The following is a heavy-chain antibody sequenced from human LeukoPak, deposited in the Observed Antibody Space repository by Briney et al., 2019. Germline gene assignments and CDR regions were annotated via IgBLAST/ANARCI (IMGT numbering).Heavy chain of an antibody. D-gene: IGHD3-22*01. V-gene: IGHV3-23*01. Sequence: GSLRLSCAASGFTFSSYAMSWVRQAPGKGLEWVSAISGSGGSTYYADSVKGRFTISRDNSQNTLYLQMSSLRAEDTAVYYCAKDWAGSDRRYYFDYWGQGTLVTVSS. CDR2: ISGSGGST. CDR3: AKDWAGSDRRYYFDY. J-gene: IGHJ4*02. CDR1: GFTFSSYA.